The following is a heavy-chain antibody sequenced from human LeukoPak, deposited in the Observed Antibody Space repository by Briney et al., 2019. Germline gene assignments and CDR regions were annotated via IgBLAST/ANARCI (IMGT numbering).Heavy chain of an antibody. V-gene: IGHV3-7*01. CDR1: GFTFDTYW. CDR2: INEDGSDT. Sequence: GGSLRLSCAASGFTFDTYWMTWVRQAPGKRPEWLANINEDGSDTYYVDFVKGRFTISRDNAKNSLYLQMNSLTVEDTAVFYCARVWYDSIFDKWGQGTLVTVSS. D-gene: IGHD3-22*01. CDR3: ARVWYDSIFDK. J-gene: IGHJ4*02.